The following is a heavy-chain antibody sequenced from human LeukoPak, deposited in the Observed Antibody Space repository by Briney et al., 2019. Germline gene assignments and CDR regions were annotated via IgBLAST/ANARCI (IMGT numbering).Heavy chain of an antibody. J-gene: IGHJ4*02. CDR2: ISSSSSTI. D-gene: IGHD2-2*01. CDR3: AKDPECSSTSCYLGQMGY. Sequence: PGGSLRLSCAASGFTFSSYSMNWVRQAPGKGLEWVSYISSSSSTIYYADSVKGRFTISRDNSKNTLYLQMNSLRAEDTAVYYCAKDPECSSTSCYLGQMGYWGQGTLVTVSS. CDR1: GFTFSSYS. V-gene: IGHV3-48*01.